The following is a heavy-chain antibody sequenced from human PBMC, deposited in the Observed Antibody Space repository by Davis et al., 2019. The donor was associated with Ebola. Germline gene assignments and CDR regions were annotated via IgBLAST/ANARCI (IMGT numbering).Heavy chain of an antibody. CDR3: ASFLSPGRAFDI. CDR1: GFTFSSYG. V-gene: IGHV3-30*19. CDR2: IWYDGSNK. J-gene: IGHJ3*02. D-gene: IGHD3-16*02. Sequence: PGGSLRLSCAASGFTFSSYGMHWVRQAPGKGLEWVAVIWYDGSNKYYADSVKGRFTISRDNSKNTLYLQMNSLRAEDTAVYYCASFLSPGRAFDIWGQGTMVTVSS.